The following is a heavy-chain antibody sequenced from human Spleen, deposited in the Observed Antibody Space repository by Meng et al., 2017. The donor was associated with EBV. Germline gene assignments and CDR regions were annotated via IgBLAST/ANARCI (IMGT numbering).Heavy chain of an antibody. D-gene: IGHD5-18*01. J-gene: IGHJ4*02. CDR3: AKEDTAMVAPVFDY. CDR1: GFTFSTYD. Sequence: VQLVESVGGVVRPGGSRGLSCAASGFTFSTYDMSWVRQAPGKGLEWVSVISGRGDRTYYADSVKGRFTISRDNSKNTLFLQMNSLRAEDTAVYFCAKEDTAMVAPVFDYWGQGTLVTVSS. V-gene: IGHV3-23*04. CDR2: ISGRGDRT.